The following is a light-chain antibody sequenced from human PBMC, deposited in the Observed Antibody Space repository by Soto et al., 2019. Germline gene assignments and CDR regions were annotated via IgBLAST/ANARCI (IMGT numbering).Light chain of an antibody. Sequence: EIVLTQSPGTLYLSPGERATLSCRASQSVSSSYLAWYQQKPGQAPRLLIYGASSRATGIPDRFRGSGSGTDFTLTISRLEPVDFAVSYCQQYGSSPPITVGEGTRLEIK. CDR2: GAS. J-gene: IGKJ5*01. CDR1: QSVSSSY. V-gene: IGKV3-20*01. CDR3: QQYGSSPPIT.